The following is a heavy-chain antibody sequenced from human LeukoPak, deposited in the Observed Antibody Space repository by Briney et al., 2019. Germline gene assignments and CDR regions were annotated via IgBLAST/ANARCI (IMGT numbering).Heavy chain of an antibody. Sequence: SETLSLTCAVYGGSFSGYYWSWIRQPPGKGLEWIGEINHSGSTNYNPSLKSRVTISVYTSKNQFSLKLSSVTAADTAVYYCARFYSNRPSWSWFDPWGQGTLVTVSS. CDR3: ARFYSNRPSWSWFDP. V-gene: IGHV4-34*01. D-gene: IGHD4-11*01. CDR2: INHSGST. CDR1: GGSFSGYY. J-gene: IGHJ5*02.